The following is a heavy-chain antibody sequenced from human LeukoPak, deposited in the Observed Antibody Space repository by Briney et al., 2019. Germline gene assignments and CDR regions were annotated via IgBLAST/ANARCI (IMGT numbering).Heavy chain of an antibody. Sequence: ASVKVSCKASGGAFGTYGITWVRQALGQGLEWMGGFNPIFGSAQYAQKFQGRVTITMDVSARTVYMELSSLRSEDTTIYYCARDFGSGVFDSWGQGTLVTVSA. D-gene: IGHD3-10*01. J-gene: IGHJ5*01. V-gene: IGHV1-69*05. CDR1: GGAFGTYG. CDR2: FNPIFGSA. CDR3: ARDFGSGVFDS.